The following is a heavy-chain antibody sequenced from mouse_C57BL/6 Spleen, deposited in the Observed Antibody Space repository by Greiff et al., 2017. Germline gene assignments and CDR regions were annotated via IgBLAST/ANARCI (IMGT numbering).Heavy chain of an antibody. J-gene: IGHJ2*01. CDR2: INPSSGYT. CDR1: GYTFTSYT. V-gene: IGHV1-4*01. CDR3: AGTAQATSHYFDY. D-gene: IGHD3-2*02. Sequence: VQLQQSGAELARPGASVKMSCKASGYTFTSYTMHWVKQRPGQGLEWIGYINPSSGYTKYNQKFKDKATLTADKSSSTAYMQLSSLTSEDSAVDYCAGTAQATSHYFDYWGQGTTLTVSS.